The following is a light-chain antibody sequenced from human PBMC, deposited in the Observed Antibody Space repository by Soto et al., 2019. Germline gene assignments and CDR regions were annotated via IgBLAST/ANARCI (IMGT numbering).Light chain of an antibody. CDR3: QWYSGVRT. CDR2: GAS. V-gene: IGKV3-20*01. Sequence: EIVLTQSPGTLSLSPGERATLSCRASQSVNSLYLAWYQQKPGQAPRLLIYGASSRATGIPDRFSGSGSGTDFALTISRLEPEDFAVYYCQWYSGVRTFGGGTKVESK. CDR1: QSVNSLY. J-gene: IGKJ4*01.